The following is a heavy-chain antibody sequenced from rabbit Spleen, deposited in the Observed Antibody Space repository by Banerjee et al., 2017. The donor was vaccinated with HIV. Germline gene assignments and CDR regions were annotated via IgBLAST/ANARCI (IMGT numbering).Heavy chain of an antibody. V-gene: IGHV1S45*01. CDR2: INTATGKA. CDR1: RFSFSDRDV. J-gene: IGHJ2*01. Sequence: QEQLVESGGGLVQPEGSLTLTCKASRFSFSDRDVMCWVRQAPGKGLEWIACINTATGKAVYANWPKGRFTISKASSTTVTLQMTSLTVADTATYFCARNYVNAFDPWGPGTLVTVS. D-gene: IGHD1-1*01. CDR3: ARNYVNAFDP.